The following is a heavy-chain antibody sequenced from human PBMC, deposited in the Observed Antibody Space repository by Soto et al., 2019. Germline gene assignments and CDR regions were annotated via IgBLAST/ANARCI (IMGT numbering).Heavy chain of an antibody. CDR1: GFTFSSYG. J-gene: IGHJ4*02. D-gene: IGHD3-22*01. CDR3: ARDKVYYDRLLFDY. V-gene: IGHV3-33*01. CDR2: IWYDGSNK. Sequence: GGSLRLSCAASGFTFSSYGMHWVRQAPGKGLEWVAVIWYDGSNKYYADSVKGRFTISRDNSKNTLYLQMNSLRAEDTAVYYCARDKVYYDRLLFDYWGQGTLVTVS.